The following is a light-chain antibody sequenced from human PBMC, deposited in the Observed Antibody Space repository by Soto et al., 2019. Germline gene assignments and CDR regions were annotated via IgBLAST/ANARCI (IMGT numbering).Light chain of an antibody. J-gene: IGKJ1*01. V-gene: IGKV3-15*01. CDR1: QSVSSY. Sequence: EIVMTQSPATLSVSPGERATLSCRASQSVSSYLAWYQQKPGQAPRLLIYDASTRAAGIPVRFGGSGSGTEFKLTNSSLQSDDWGDYYCQQNKDWPGTVGKGTKVESK. CDR2: DAS. CDR3: QQNKDWPGT.